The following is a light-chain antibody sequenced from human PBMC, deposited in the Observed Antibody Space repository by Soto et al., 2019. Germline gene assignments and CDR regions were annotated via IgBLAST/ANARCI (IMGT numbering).Light chain of an antibody. Sequence: QSALTQPRSVSGSPGQTVTISCTGTSSDVGGYNYVSWYQQHPGTAPKVMICDISERPSVVPDRFSGSKSGNTAPLTISGLQAGDDVDYYCGTSAGSPRYFLGTGTK. CDR2: DIS. CDR3: GTSAGSPRYF. V-gene: IGLV2-11*01. CDR1: SSDVGGYNY. J-gene: IGLJ1*01.